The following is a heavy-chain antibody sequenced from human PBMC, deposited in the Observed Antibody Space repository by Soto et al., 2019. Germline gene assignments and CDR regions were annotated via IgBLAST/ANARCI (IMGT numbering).Heavy chain of an antibody. CDR3: ARDGGANLPSAFDI. CDR1: GFTFSSYS. D-gene: IGHD3-3*01. CDR2: ISSSSSYI. J-gene: IGHJ3*02. Sequence: PGGSLRLSCAASGFTFSSYSMNWVRQAPGKGLEWVSSISSSSSYIYYADSVKGRFTISRDNAKNSLYLQMNSLRAEDTAVYYCARDGGANLPSAFDIWGQGTMVTVSS. V-gene: IGHV3-21*01.